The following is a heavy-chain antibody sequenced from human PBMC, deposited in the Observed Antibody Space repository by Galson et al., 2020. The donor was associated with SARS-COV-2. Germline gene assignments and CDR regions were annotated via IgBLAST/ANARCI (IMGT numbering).Heavy chain of an antibody. CDR1: GFTFSSYW. CDR3: ARLAAAGWDFDY. D-gene: IGHD6-13*01. J-gene: IGHJ4*02. V-gene: IGHV3-7*01. Sequence: QLGQSLKISCAASGFTFSSYWMSWVRQAPGKGLEWVANIKQDGSEKYYVDSVKGRFTISRDNAKNSLYLQMNSLRAEDTAVYYCARLAAAGWDFDYWGQGTLVTVSS. CDR2: IKQDGSEK.